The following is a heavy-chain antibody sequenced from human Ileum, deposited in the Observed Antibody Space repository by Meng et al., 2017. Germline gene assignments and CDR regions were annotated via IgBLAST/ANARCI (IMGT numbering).Heavy chain of an antibody. J-gene: IGHJ6*02. V-gene: IGHV3-72*01. Sequence: GESLKLSFAASGCTSSYHYMDWVRQVPGKGLEWVARVRKKIHSYSTEYAASVIGRFTVSADDSKTSVYLQLNSLKGEDTAVYYCARGCGSRELVGGACFYGMDVWGQGAMVTVSS. CDR3: ARGCGSRELVGGACFYGMDV. CDR1: GCTSSYHY. CDR2: VRKKIHSYST. D-gene: IGHD3-10*01.